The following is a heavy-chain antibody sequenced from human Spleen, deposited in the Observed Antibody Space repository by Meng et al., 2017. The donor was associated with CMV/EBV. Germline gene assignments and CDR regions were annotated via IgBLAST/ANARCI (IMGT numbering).Heavy chain of an antibody. V-gene: IGHV2-5*02. D-gene: IGHD1-1*01. Sequence: TCTLSWFSLSTSAVGVAWIRQPPGKTLEWLALIYWDNDKRYNPSLKNRLTITRDTSKNQVVLTMTNMDPVDTATYYCARAVENSWFDPWGQGTLVTVSS. J-gene: IGHJ5*02. CDR2: IYWDNDK. CDR3: ARAVENSWFDP. CDR1: WFSLSTSAVG.